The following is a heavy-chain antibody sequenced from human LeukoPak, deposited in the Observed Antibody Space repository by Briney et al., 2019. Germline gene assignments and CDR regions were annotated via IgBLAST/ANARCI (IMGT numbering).Heavy chain of an antibody. Sequence: PSETLSLTCTVSGGSISSYYWSWIRQPPGKGLEWIGYIYYSGSTNYNPSLKSRVTISVDTSKNQFSLKLSSVTAADTAVYYCAGDPWAGWFDPWGQGTLVTVSS. CDR3: AGDPWAGWFDP. J-gene: IGHJ5*02. CDR2: IYYSGST. V-gene: IGHV4-59*01. D-gene: IGHD7-27*01. CDR1: GGSISSYY.